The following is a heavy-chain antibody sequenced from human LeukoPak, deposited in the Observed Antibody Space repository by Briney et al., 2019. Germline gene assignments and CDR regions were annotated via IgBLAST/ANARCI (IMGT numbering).Heavy chain of an antibody. CDR2: ISAYNGNT. J-gene: IGHJ4*02. Sequence: APVKVSCKASGYTFTSYGISWVRQAPGQGLEWMGWISAYNGNTNYAQKLQGRVTMTTDTSTSTAYMELRSLRSDDTAVYYCARGPFTLTFGGPSLDYWGQGTLVTVSS. CDR1: GYTFTSYG. CDR3: ARGPFTLTFGGPSLDY. V-gene: IGHV1-18*04. D-gene: IGHD3-16*01.